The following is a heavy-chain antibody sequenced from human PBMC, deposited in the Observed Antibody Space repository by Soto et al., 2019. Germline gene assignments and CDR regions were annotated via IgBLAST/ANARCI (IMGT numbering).Heavy chain of an antibody. CDR2: IYYSGST. CDR1: GGSISSSSYY. Sequence: PSETLSLTCTVSGGSISSSSYYWGWIRQPPGKGLEWIGSIYYSGSTYYNPSLKSRVTISVDASKNQFSLKLSSVTAADTVVYYCACHIAAASHWPVDYMDVWGKGTTVTVSS. J-gene: IGHJ6*03. D-gene: IGHD6-13*01. V-gene: IGHV4-39*01. CDR3: ACHIAAASHWPVDYMDV.